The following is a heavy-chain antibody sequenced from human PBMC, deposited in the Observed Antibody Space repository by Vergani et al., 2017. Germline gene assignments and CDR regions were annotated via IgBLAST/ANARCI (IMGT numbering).Heavy chain of an antibody. J-gene: IGHJ6*03. CDR3: ARVLNGSGSYHYYYYYYMDV. Sequence: QLQLQESGPGLVKPSETLSLPCTVSGGSISSSSYYWGWIRQPPGKGLEWIGSISYSGSNYYNPSLKRRVTISVDTSKNQFSLMLSSVTAADTAVYYCARVLNGSGSYHYYYYYYMDVWGKGTTVTVSS. CDR1: GGSISSSSYY. CDR2: ISYSGSN. V-gene: IGHV4-39*07. D-gene: IGHD3-10*01.